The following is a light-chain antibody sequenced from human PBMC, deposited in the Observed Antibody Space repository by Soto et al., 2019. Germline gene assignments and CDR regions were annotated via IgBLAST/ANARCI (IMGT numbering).Light chain of an antibody. CDR1: QSVSSN. Sequence: EIVMTQSPATLSVSPGERATLSCRASQSVSSNLAWYQQKPGQAPRLLIYGAFTRATDIPARFSGRGSGTEFTLTISSLQSEDFAVYYCQQHNNWPPWTFGQGTKVESK. J-gene: IGKJ1*01. CDR2: GAF. V-gene: IGKV3-15*01. CDR3: QQHNNWPPWT.